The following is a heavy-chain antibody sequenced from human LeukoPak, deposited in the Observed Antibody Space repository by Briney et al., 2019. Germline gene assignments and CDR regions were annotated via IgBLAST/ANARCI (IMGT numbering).Heavy chain of an antibody. CDR3: ARHGFNYYDSSGHFDY. V-gene: IGHV4-34*01. Sequence: SETLSLACAVYGGSFSGYYWSWIRQPPGKGLEWIGEINHSGSTNYNPSLKSRVTISVDTSKNQFSLKLSSVTAADTAVYYCARHGFNYYDSSGHFDYWGQGTLVTVSS. D-gene: IGHD3-22*01. J-gene: IGHJ4*02. CDR2: INHSGST. CDR1: GGSFSGYY.